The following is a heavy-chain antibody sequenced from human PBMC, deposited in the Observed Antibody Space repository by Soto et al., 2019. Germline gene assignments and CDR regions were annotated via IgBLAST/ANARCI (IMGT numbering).Heavy chain of an antibody. Sequence: QVQLMQSGAEVKKPGASVKVSCKASGNTFTNYYIHWVRQAPGQGLEWMGTINPSGGHTTYAQKFLGRVTMTRDTSTSTLYMELTSLRSEETAVYYCARGGHVVVVTVAFDYWGQGTLVTVSS. D-gene: IGHD2-21*02. V-gene: IGHV1-46*01. CDR1: GNTFTNYY. CDR2: INPSGGHT. J-gene: IGHJ4*02. CDR3: ARGGHVVVVTVAFDY.